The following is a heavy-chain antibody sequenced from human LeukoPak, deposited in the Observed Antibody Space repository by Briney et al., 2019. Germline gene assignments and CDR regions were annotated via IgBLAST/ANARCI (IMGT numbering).Heavy chain of an antibody. J-gene: IGHJ4*02. D-gene: IGHD3-9*01. CDR3: ARGTGYYDILTGYKNYFDY. Sequence: SETLPLTCTVSGGSISSYYWSWIRQPPGKGLEWIGYIYYSGSTNYNPSLKSRVTISVDTSKNQFSLKLSSVTAADTAVYYCARGTGYYDILTGYKNYFDYWGQGTLVTVSS. CDR1: GGSISSYY. V-gene: IGHV4-59*01. CDR2: IYYSGST.